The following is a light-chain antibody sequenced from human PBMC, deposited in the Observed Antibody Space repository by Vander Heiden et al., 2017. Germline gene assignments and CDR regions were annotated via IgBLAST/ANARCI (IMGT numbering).Light chain of an antibody. CDR3: SSYTSSNTPFV. CDR2: EVT. V-gene: IGLV2-14*01. J-gene: IGLJ1*01. Sequence: QSALTQPSSVSGSPGPSIIISFSGTSCAAGDYDSVSWYQHHPGKAPKLIIYEVTNRPSGVSHRFSGSKSGTTASLTISGLLAEDEANYYCSSYTSSNTPFVFGSGTMITVL. CDR1: SCAAGDYDS.